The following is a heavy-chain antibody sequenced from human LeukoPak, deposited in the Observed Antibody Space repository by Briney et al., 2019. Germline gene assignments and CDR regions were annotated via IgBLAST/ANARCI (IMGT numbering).Heavy chain of an antibody. D-gene: IGHD4-17*01. CDR2: MSGASTIR. V-gene: IGHV3-23*01. CDR1: GFTFSSYA. Sequence: GGSLRLSCAASGFTFSSYAMSWVRQAPGKGLEWVSAMSGASTIRYYADSVKGRFTISRDNSQNTLFLQMNSLRADDTAIYYCAKGVGDYYDFWGRGTLVTVSS. J-gene: IGHJ4*02. CDR3: AKGVGDYYDF.